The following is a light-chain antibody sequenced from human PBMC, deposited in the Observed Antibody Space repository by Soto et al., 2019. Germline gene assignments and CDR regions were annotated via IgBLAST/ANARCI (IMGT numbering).Light chain of an antibody. Sequence: IQMTQSPSSLSAFVGDRVTITCRASQSISNYLNWYQQKPGKAPKLLIYAASSLQSGVPSRFSGSGSGTDFTLTISRLEPEDFAVYFCQQFDGSSRALIFGGGTKVQI. CDR1: QSISNY. CDR3: QQFDGSSRALI. V-gene: IGKV1-39*01. J-gene: IGKJ4*01. CDR2: AAS.